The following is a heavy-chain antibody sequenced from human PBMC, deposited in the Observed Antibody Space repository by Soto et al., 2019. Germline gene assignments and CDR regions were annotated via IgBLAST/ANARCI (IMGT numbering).Heavy chain of an antibody. CDR2: IYTGDHET. CDR1: GYSFTSYW. Sequence: PGGSLMIYCKGSGYSFTSYWICWVRHVPGEGLEWMGIIYTGDHETRYSPSFHGKVTISADKSINTAFLQWNSLEASDTAFYFCARSPCNSQYFDYWGQGALVTVSS. J-gene: IGHJ4*02. D-gene: IGHD5-18*01. CDR3: ARSPCNSQYFDY. V-gene: IGHV5-51*01.